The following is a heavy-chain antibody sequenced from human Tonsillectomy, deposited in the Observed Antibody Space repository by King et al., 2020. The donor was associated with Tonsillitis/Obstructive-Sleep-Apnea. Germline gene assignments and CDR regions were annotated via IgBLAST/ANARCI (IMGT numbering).Heavy chain of an antibody. CDR2: ISYDGSNK. D-gene: IGHD3-22*01. Sequence: VQLVESGGGVVQPGRSLRLSCAASGFTFSSYAMHWVRQAPGKGLEWVAVISYDGSNKYYADSVKGRFTISRDNSKNTLYLQMNSLRAEDTAVYYCARDHTYYYDSSGYSYFDYWGQGTLVTVSS. CDR3: ARDHTYYYDSSGYSYFDY. CDR1: GFTFSSYA. V-gene: IGHV3-30*04. J-gene: IGHJ4*02.